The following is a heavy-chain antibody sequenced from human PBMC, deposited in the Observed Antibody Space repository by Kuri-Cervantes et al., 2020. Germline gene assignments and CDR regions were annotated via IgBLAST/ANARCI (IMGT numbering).Heavy chain of an antibody. CDR1: GYTFTSYG. J-gene: IGHJ6*02. CDR3: ARGGYSYGYSYYGMDV. Sequence: ASVKVSCKASGYTFTSYGISWVRQAPGQGLEWMGWISAYNGNTNYAQKLQGRVTMTTDTSTSTAYMELRSLRSDDTAVYYCARGGYSYGYSYYGMDVWGQGTMVTVSS. D-gene: IGHD5-18*01. V-gene: IGHV1-18*01. CDR2: ISAYNGNT.